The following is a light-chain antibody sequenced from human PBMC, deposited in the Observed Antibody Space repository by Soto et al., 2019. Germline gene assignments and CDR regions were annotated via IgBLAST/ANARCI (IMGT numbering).Light chain of an antibody. CDR1: QSVSSSF. Sequence: EIVLSQSPGPLSLSPGERATLSCRASQSVSSSFLAWYQQKPCQAPRLLVYGASSRATGIPDRFSGSGSGTDFTITISRLEPEDCAVYYCQQYASSPKTFGQGTKVDIK. CDR2: GAS. V-gene: IGKV3-20*01. J-gene: IGKJ1*01. CDR3: QQYASSPKT.